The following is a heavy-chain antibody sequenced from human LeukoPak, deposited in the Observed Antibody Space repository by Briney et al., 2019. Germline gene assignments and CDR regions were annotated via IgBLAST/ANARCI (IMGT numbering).Heavy chain of an antibody. D-gene: IGHD4-17*01. CDR1: GFTFSSYE. J-gene: IGHJ6*04. V-gene: IGHV3-48*03. Sequence: GGSLRLSCAASGFTFSSYEMNWVRQAPGKGLEWVSYISSSGSTIYYADSVKGRFTISRDNAKNSLYLQMNSLRAEDTAVYYCARAYGGYPYYYYYYGMDVWGKGTTATVSS. CDR3: ARAYGGYPYYYYYYGMDV. CDR2: ISSSGSTI.